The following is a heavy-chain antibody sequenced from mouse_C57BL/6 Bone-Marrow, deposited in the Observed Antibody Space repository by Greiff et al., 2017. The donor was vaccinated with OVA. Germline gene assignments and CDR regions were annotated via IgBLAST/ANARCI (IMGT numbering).Heavy chain of an antibody. J-gene: IGHJ2*01. CDR1: GFNIKDYY. D-gene: IGHD1-1*01. Sequence: EVKLVESGAELVKPGASVKLSCTASGFNIKDYYMHWVKQRTEPGLEWIGRIDPEDGETKYAPKFQGKATITADPSSNTAYLQLSSLTSEDTAVYYCARKGFITTVVNYWGQGTTLTVSS. CDR3: ARKGFITTVVNY. V-gene: IGHV14-2*01. CDR2: IDPEDGET.